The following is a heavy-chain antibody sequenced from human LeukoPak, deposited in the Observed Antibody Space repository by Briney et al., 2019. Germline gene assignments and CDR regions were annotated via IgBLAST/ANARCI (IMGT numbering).Heavy chain of an antibody. Sequence: SETLSLTCAVSGYSISSGYYWGWIRQPPGKGLEWIGSIYHTGSTYYNPSLKSRVTISVDTSKNQFSLKLSSVTAADTAVYYCARASGSYYPYYYYYGMDVWGQGTTVTVSS. CDR3: ARASGSYYPYYYYYGMDV. CDR1: GYSISSGYY. CDR2: IYHTGST. D-gene: IGHD1-26*01. J-gene: IGHJ6*02. V-gene: IGHV4-38-2*01.